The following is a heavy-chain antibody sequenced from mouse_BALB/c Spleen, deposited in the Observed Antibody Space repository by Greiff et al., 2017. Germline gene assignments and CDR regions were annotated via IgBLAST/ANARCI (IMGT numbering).Heavy chain of an antibody. D-gene: IGHD1-1*02. V-gene: IGHV5-17*02. Sequence: DVKLVESGGGLVQPGGSRKLSCAASGFTFSSFGMHWVRQAPEKGLEWVAYISSGSSTIYYADTVKGRFTISRDNPKNTLFLQMTSLRSEDTAMYYCARDYPYYAMDYWGQGTSVTVSS. CDR2: ISSGSSTI. CDR3: ARDYPYYAMDY. CDR1: GFTFSSFG. J-gene: IGHJ4*01.